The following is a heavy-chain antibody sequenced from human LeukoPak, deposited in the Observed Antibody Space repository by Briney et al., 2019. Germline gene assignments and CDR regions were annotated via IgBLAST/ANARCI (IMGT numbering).Heavy chain of an antibody. V-gene: IGHV3-23*01. Sequence: GGSLRLSCAASGFIFSISTMHWVRQAPGKGLEWVPGISDSTYYADSVKGRFTISRDNSRNTLYLQMDSLRAEDTAVYYCAKGRAYSSTSCFDYWGQGTLVTVSS. CDR3: AKGRAYSSTSCFDY. CDR1: GFIFSIST. CDR2: ISDST. J-gene: IGHJ4*02. D-gene: IGHD2-2*01.